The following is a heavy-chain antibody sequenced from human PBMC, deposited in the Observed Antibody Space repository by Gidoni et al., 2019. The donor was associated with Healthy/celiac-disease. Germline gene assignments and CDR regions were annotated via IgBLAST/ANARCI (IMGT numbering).Heavy chain of an antibody. V-gene: IGHV1-18*01. CDR3: ARGGEINGYEIYYFDY. J-gene: IGHJ4*02. D-gene: IGHD6-13*01. CDR1: GYTFTSYG. CDR2: SSAYNGNT. Sequence: QVQLVQSGAEGTKPRASVKVSCKASGYTFTSYGISWVRQAPGQGLEWKGGSSAYNGNTNDAQKLQGRVTMTTDTSTSTAYMELRSLRSDDTAVYYCARGGEINGYEIYYFDYWGQGTLVTVSS.